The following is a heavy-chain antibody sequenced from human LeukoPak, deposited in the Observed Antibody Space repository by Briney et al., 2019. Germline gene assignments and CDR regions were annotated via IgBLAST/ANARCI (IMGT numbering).Heavy chain of an antibody. CDR3: AKDHDGDLILYFDF. J-gene: IGHJ4*02. D-gene: IGHD4-17*01. CDR1: GFTLTNYA. CDR2: ISYDAITA. Sequence: GRSLRLSCAVSGFTLTNYAMGWVRRIPGKGLEWVALISYDAITAYYADSVKGRFTIPRDNSKNTLYLQMNSLRSEDTAVYYCAKDHDGDLILYFDFWGQGTLVTVSS. V-gene: IGHV3-30*18.